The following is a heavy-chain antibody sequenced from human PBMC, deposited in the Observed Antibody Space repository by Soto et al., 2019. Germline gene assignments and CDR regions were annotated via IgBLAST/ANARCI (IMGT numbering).Heavy chain of an antibody. Sequence: ASVKVSCKASGGTFSSYAISWVRQAPGQGLEWMGGIIPIFGTANYAQKCQGRVTITADKSTSTAYMELSSLRSEDTAVYYCARDRVAVASYYFDYWGQGTLVTVSS. V-gene: IGHV1-69*06. CDR1: GGTFSSYA. CDR2: IIPIFGTA. D-gene: IGHD6-19*01. J-gene: IGHJ4*02. CDR3: ARDRVAVASYYFDY.